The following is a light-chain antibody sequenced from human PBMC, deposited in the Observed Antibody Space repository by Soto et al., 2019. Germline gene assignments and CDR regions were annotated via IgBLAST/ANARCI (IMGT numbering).Light chain of an antibody. Sequence: QSAVTQPASVSGSPGQSITISCAGTSSDVGAYNYVSWYQQHPGKAPKLMIYEVSNRPSGVSNRFSGSKSGNTASLTISGLHAEDEADYYCSSYTSSSTRVFGGGTKLTVL. CDR1: SSDVGAYNY. CDR2: EVS. J-gene: IGLJ2*01. V-gene: IGLV2-14*01. CDR3: SSYTSSSTRV.